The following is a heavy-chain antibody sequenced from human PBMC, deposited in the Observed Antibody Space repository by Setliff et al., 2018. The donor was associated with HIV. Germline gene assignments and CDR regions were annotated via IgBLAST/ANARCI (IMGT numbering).Heavy chain of an antibody. CDR3: ATDGRLWDYYYYGMDV. D-gene: IGHD5-18*01. CDR1: GFSFSGYW. J-gene: IGHJ6*02. V-gene: IGHV3-7*03. Sequence: GSLRLSCAASGFSFSGYWMSWVRQAPGKGLEWVANIKEDGSEEYYVDSVKGRFTISRDNAKSSLYLQMNSLKTEDTAVYYCATDGRLWDYYYYGMDVWGQGTTVTVSS. CDR2: IKEDGSEE.